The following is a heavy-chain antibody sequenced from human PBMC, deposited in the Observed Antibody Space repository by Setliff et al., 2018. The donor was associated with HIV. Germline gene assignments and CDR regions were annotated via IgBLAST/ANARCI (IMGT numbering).Heavy chain of an antibody. J-gene: IGHJ4*02. CDR1: GISFSSYP. Sequence: EASVKVSCKASGISFSSYPISWVRQAPGQGLEWMGVFIPILGKVHYAQKFQGRVTITADESTSTAYMGLSSLKSEDTAVYYCARGGAVELWFRYFDFWGQGTLVTVSS. CDR3: ARGGAVELWFRYFDF. D-gene: IGHD3-16*02. V-gene: IGHV1-69*10. CDR2: FIPILGKV.